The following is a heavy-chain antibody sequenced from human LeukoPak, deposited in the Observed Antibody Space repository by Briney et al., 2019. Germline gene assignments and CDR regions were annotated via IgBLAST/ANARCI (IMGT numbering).Heavy chain of an antibody. D-gene: IGHD2-8*01. Sequence: PGRSLRLSCAASGFTFSYFGMHWVRQAPGKGLEWVAVIWYDGSNAYYADSMKGRFTIFRDNSKNTLYLQMNSLRAEDTAVYYCARGGQTEDCTNGVCYAFDIWGQGTVVTVSS. CDR2: IWYDGSNA. CDR1: GFTFSYFG. J-gene: IGHJ3*02. CDR3: ARGGQTEDCTNGVCYAFDI. V-gene: IGHV3-33*01.